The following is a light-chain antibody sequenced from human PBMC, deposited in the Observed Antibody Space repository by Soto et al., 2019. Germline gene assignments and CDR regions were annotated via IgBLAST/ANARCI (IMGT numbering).Light chain of an antibody. CDR2: GNS. CDR1: SSNIGAGYD. J-gene: IGLJ2*01. V-gene: IGLV1-40*01. Sequence: VLTQPPSVSGAPGQRVTISCTGSSSNIGAGYDVHWYQQLPGTAPKLLIYGNSNRPSGVPDRFSGSKSGTSASLAITGLQAEDEADYYCQSYDSSLSGVFGGGTKLTVL. CDR3: QSYDSSLSGV.